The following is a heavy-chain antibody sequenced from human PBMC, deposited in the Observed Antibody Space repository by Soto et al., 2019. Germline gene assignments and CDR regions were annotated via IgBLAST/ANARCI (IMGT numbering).Heavy chain of an antibody. Sequence: QVQLVQSGAEVKKPGASVKVSCKASGYTFTSYGISWVRQAPGQGLEWMGWISAYNGNTNYAQKLQGRVTMTTDTSTSTAYMELRSLRSDDTAVYYCARDQLGSSSWSRVILPHWFYPWGQGTLVTVSS. CDR3: ARDQLGSSSWSRVILPHWFYP. D-gene: IGHD6-13*01. CDR1: GYTFTSYG. V-gene: IGHV1-18*01. J-gene: IGHJ5*02. CDR2: ISAYNGNT.